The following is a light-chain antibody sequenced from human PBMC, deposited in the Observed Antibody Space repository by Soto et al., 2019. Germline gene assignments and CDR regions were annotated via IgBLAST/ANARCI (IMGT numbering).Light chain of an antibody. CDR2: EVT. V-gene: IGLV2-14*01. Sequence: QSVLTQRASVSGSPGQSITISCTGTSSDVGGYNYVSWYQQHPGKAPKLMIYEVTSRPSGVSNRFSASKSGNTASLSISGLQAEDEADYYCSSYTSTSTYVFGAGTKVTVL. CDR3: SSYTSTSTYV. CDR1: SSDVGGYNY. J-gene: IGLJ1*01.